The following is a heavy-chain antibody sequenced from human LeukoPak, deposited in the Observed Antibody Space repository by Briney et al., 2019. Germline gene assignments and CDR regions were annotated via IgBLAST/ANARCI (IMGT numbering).Heavy chain of an antibody. V-gene: IGHV4-59*01. CDR1: GGSISSYY. CDR3: TRGSIAYYYMDV. Sequence: SETLSLTCTVSGGSISSYYWSWIRQPPGKGLEGIGNIYYSGSTNYNPSLKSRVTISVDTPKNQFSLKLSSVTAADTAVYYCTRGSIAYYYMDVWGKGTTVTISS. J-gene: IGHJ6*03. CDR2: IYYSGST. D-gene: IGHD3-22*01.